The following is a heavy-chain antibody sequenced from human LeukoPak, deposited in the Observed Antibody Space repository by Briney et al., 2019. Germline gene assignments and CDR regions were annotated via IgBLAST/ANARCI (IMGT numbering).Heavy chain of an antibody. CDR2: INHSGST. D-gene: IGHD6-25*01. V-gene: IGHV4-34*01. J-gene: IGHJ5*02. Sequence: SETLSLTCAVYGGSFSGYYWSWIRQPPGKGLEWIGEINHSGSTNYNPSLKSRVTISVDTSKNQFSLKLSSVTAADTAVYYCARVRLHSSGSPNWFDPWGQGTLVTVSS. CDR1: GGSFSGYY. CDR3: ARVRLHSSGSPNWFDP.